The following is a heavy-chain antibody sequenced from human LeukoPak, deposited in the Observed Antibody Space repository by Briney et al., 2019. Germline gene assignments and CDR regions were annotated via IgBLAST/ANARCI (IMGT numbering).Heavy chain of an antibody. V-gene: IGHV3-48*03. J-gene: IGHJ4*02. CDR1: GFTFSSYE. CDR2: ISITTDTI. Sequence: GGSLRLSCAASGFTFSSYEMNWVRQAPGKGLEWVSYISITTDTIYYADSVKGRFTISRDNAKNSLYLQMNSLRAEDTAVYYCARDGLPFDYWGQGILVTVSS. CDR3: ARDGLPFDY.